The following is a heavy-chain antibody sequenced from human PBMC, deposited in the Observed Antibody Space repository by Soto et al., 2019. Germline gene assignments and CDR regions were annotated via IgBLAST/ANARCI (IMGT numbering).Heavy chain of an antibody. J-gene: IGHJ4*02. CDR1: GFTFSSYG. CDR3: ARDPEMATIQYYFDY. V-gene: IGHV3-33*01. CDR2: IWYDGSNK. D-gene: IGHD5-12*01. Sequence: GGSLRLSCAASGFTFSSYGMHWVRQAPGKGLEWVAVIWYDGSNKYYADSVKGRFTISRDNSKNTLYLQMNSLRAEDTAVYYCARDPEMATIQYYFDYWGQGTLVTVSS.